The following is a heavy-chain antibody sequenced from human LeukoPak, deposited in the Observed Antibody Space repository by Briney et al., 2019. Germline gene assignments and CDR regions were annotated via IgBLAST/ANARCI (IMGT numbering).Heavy chain of an antibody. V-gene: IGHV1-18*01. CDR2: ISAYNGNT. CDR1: GNTFTSYA. J-gene: IGHJ4*02. Sequence: ASVKVSCKASGNTFTSYAITWVRQAPGQGLEWMGWISAYNGNTNYAQKLQGRVTMTTDTSTSTAYMELRSLRSDDTAVYYCAREGDYDFWSGPPRDYWGQGTLVTVSS. CDR3: AREGDYDFWSGPPRDY. D-gene: IGHD3-3*01.